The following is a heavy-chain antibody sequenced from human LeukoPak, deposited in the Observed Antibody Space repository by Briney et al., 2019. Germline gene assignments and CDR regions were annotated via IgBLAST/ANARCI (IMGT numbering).Heavy chain of an antibody. CDR3: ARGPYSYDSSGAFDI. Sequence: PSQTLSLTCTVSGGSISSGSSYWSWIRQPAGKGLEWIGRIYTSGSTNYNPSLKSRVTISVDTSKNQFSLKLSSVTAADTAVYFCARGPYSYDSSGAFDIWGQGTMVTVSS. CDR2: IYTSGST. CDR1: GGSISSGSSY. D-gene: IGHD3-22*01. J-gene: IGHJ3*02. V-gene: IGHV4-61*02.